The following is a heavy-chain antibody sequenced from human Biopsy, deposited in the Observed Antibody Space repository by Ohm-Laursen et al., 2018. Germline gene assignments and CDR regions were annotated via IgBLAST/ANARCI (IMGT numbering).Heavy chain of an antibody. D-gene: IGHD4-23*01. CDR2: ISGGGTI. J-gene: IGHJ6*02. Sequence: SLRLSCATPGFSFSDYHMRWIRQAPGRGLEWVSYISGGGTIYYGDSMKGRVTISRDNAKNSLYLQMHSLRAEDTAVYYCARDTRWSPYSMDVWGQGTPVTVSS. V-gene: IGHV3-11*01. CDR3: ARDTRWSPYSMDV. CDR1: GFSFSDYH.